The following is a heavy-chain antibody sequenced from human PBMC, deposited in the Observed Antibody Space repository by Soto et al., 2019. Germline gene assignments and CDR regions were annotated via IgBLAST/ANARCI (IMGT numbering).Heavy chain of an antibody. V-gene: IGHV3-43*01. CDR3: AKGIGRGYDFWSGYYRHYYGMDV. CDR2: ISWDGGST. Sequence: GGSLRLSCAASGFTFDDYTMHWVRQAPGKGLEWVSLISWDGGSTYYADSVKGRFTISRDNSKNSLYLQMNSLRTEDTALYYCAKGIGRGYDFWSGYYRHYYGMDVWGQGTTVTVSS. J-gene: IGHJ6*02. CDR1: GFTFDDYT. D-gene: IGHD3-3*01.